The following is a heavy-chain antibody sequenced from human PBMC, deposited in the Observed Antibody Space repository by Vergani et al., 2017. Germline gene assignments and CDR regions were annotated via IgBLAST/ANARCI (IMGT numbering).Heavy chain of an antibody. J-gene: IGHJ4*02. CDR3: AKEDVGATPYTYFDY. D-gene: IGHD1-26*01. CDR1: GFTFSDYY. V-gene: IGHV3-23*04. CDR2: ISGSGGST. Sequence: VQLVESGGGLVKPGGSLRLSCAASGFTFSDYYMSWIRQAPGKGLEWVSAISGSGGSTYYADSVKGRFTISRDNSKNTLYLQMNSLRAEDTAVYYCAKEDVGATPYTYFDYWGQGTLVTVSS.